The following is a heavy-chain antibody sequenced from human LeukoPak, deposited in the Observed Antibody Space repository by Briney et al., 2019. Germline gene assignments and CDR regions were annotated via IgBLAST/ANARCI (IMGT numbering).Heavy chain of an antibody. CDR1: GATVSNNF. J-gene: IGHJ4*02. D-gene: IGHD2-15*01. CDR2: IYSGGDT. CDR3: ARDPPAVAINTYG. Sequence: GGSLRLSCAASGATVSNNFMLWVRQAPGKGLEWVSLIYSGGDTHYADSVKGRFTISRDKSKNTLYLQMNDLRPEDTAVYYCARDPPAVAINTYGWGQGTLVTVSS. V-gene: IGHV3-66*01.